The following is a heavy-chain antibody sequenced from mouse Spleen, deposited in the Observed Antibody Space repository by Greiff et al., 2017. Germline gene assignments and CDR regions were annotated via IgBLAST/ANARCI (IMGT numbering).Heavy chain of an antibody. CDR3: ARTYWYDVNFGY. Sequence: EVKLEESGGGLVKPGGSLKLSCAASGFTFSDYGMHWVRQAPEKGLEWVAHISSGSSTIDYAYTVKGRFTFSRDNAKTTLVLHMTSRRSEDTAMYYWARTYWYDVNFGYWGQGTTLTVSS. CDR2: ISSGSSTI. D-gene: IGHD2-14*01. J-gene: IGHJ2*01. CDR1: GFTFSDYG. V-gene: IGHV5-17*01.